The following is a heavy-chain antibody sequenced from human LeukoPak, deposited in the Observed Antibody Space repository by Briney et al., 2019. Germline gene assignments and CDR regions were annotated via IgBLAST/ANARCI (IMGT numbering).Heavy chain of an antibody. CDR1: GFIFSSFG. Sequence: GGSLRLSCAASGFIFSSFGMHWVRQAPGKGLEWVAVISYDGSNKYYADSVKGRFTISRDNSKNTLYLQMNSLRAEDTAVYYCARNVYTVGSTDAFDMWGQGTMVTVSS. D-gene: IGHD1-26*01. CDR3: ARNVYTVGSTDAFDM. CDR2: ISYDGSNK. V-gene: IGHV3-33*05. J-gene: IGHJ3*02.